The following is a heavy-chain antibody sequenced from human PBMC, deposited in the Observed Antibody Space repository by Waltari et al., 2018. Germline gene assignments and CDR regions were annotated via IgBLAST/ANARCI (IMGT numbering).Heavy chain of an antibody. J-gene: IGHJ3*02. CDR2: IYYSGCT. CDR3: ARRRNRDI. V-gene: IGHV4-39*01. CDR1: GGSISSSRYY. Sequence: QLQLQESGPGLVKPSETLSLTCTVSGGSISSSRYYWGWIRQPPGKGLEWIGSIYYSGCTYYNPSLKSRVTISVDTSKNQFSLKLSSVTAADTAVYYCARRRNRDIWGQGTMVTVSS.